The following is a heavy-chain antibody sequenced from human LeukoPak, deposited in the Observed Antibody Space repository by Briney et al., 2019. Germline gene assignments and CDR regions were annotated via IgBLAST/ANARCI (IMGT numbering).Heavy chain of an antibody. CDR2: ISSSSSYI. J-gene: IGHJ6*03. D-gene: IGHD3-10*01. Sequence: GGSLRLSCAASGFTFSSYSMNWVRQAPGKGLEWVSSISSSSSYIYYADSVKGRFTISRDNAKNSLYLQMNSLRAEDTTVYYCAKDYYYYGSGSYYYYYYMDVWGKGTTVTISS. CDR1: GFTFSSYS. V-gene: IGHV3-21*01. CDR3: AKDYYYYGSGSYYYYYYMDV.